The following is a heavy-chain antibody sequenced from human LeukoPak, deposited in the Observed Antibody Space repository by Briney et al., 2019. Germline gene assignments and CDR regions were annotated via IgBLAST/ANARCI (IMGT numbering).Heavy chain of an antibody. CDR2: IRYDGSNK. D-gene: IGHD1-26*01. Sequence: PGGSLRLSCAASGFTFSSYGMHWVRQAPGKGLEWVAFIRYDGSNKYYADSVKGRFTISRYNSKNTLYLQMNSLRAEDTAVYYCAKGIGDQYYYYMDVWGKGTTVTISS. V-gene: IGHV3-30*02. CDR3: AKGIGDQYYYYMDV. J-gene: IGHJ6*03. CDR1: GFTFSSYG.